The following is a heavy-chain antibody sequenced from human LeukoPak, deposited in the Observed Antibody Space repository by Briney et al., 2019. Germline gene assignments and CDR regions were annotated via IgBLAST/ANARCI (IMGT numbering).Heavy chain of an antibody. CDR1: GGSISSGGYS. Sequence: SQTLSLTCAVSGGSISSGGYSWSWIRQPPGKGLEWIGYIYYSGSTYYNPSLKSRVTISVDTSKNQFSLKLSSVTAADTAVYYCAKDFRDAFDIWGQGTMVTVSS. CDR2: IYYSGST. J-gene: IGHJ3*02. V-gene: IGHV4-30-4*07. CDR3: AKDFRDAFDI.